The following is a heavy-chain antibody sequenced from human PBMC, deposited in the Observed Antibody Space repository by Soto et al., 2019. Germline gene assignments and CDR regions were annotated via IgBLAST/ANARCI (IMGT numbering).Heavy chain of an antibody. D-gene: IGHD5-12*01. Sequence: QVQLVESGGGVVQPGRSLRLSCAASGFTFSNYGMHWVRQAPGKGLEWVAVIWYDGSNKYYAYSVKGRFTISSDNSKTTLYMQMTRLTGEDTAVYYCATHVDADYWGQGSMVTFSS. CDR3: ATHVDADY. CDR1: GFTFSNYG. V-gene: IGHV3-33*01. CDR2: IWYDGSNK. J-gene: IGHJ4*02.